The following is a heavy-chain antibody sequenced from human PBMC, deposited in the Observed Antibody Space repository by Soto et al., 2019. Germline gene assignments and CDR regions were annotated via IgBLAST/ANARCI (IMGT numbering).Heavy chain of an antibody. CDR2: ISSGSSYI. V-gene: IGHV3-21*01. Sequence: EVQLVESGGGLVKPGGSLRLSCAASGFTFSSYSMNWVRQAPGKGLEWVSSISSGSSYIYYADSLKGRFTISRDNAKNSRYLQMSSLRAEDTAVYYCARAQLSQVYWFDPWGQGTLVTVSS. CDR3: ARAQLSQVYWFDP. D-gene: IGHD6-13*01. CDR1: GFTFSSYS. J-gene: IGHJ5*02.